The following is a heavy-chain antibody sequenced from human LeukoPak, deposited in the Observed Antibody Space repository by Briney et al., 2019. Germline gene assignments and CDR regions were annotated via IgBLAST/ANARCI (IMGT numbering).Heavy chain of an antibody. J-gene: IGHJ4*02. D-gene: IGHD6-13*01. CDR1: GYTFTSYH. Sequence: GASVKVSCKASGYTFTSYHMHWVRQAPGQGLEIMGIINPSGGSTTYAQKFQGRVTMTRDTSTSTVYMELSSLRSEDTAVTYCAIPTAAGTPHYYFDHWGQGTLVTVSS. CDR2: INPSGGST. CDR3: AIPTAAGTPHYYFDH. V-gene: IGHV1-46*01.